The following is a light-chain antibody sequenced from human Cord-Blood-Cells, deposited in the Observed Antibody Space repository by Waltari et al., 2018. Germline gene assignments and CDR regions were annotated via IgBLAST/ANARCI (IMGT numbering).Light chain of an antibody. CDR3: QAGDSSTVV. CDR2: QDS. CDR1: KWWDKY. V-gene: IGLV3-1*01. J-gene: IGLJ2*01. Sequence: SYSLTQPHSVSVSPGYTATISCPCAKWWDKYACWYQQKPGQSPVLVIYQDSKRPSGIPERFSGSNSGNTATLTISGTQAMDEADYYCQAGDSSTVVFGGGTKLTVL.